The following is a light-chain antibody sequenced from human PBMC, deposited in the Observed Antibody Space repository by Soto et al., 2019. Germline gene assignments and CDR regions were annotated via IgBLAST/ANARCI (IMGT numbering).Light chain of an antibody. CDR1: QSVGND. J-gene: IGKJ4*01. CDR3: QQRSNWPPT. CDR2: SAS. V-gene: IGKV3-11*01. Sequence: IVLTQSPATLSLSPGERATLSCRASQSVGNDLVWYHQKRGQAPRLLIYSASNRATGIPARFSGSGSGTDFTLTISSLEPEDFAAYYCQQRSNWPPTFGGGTKVEIK.